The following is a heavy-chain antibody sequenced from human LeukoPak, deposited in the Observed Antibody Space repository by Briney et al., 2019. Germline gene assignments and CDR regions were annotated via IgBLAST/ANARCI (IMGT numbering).Heavy chain of an antibody. CDR3: ARDWADDTSGYYYGYYYDGLDV. J-gene: IGHJ6*02. Sequence: GGSLRLSSAASGFTFNIYWMHWVRQAPGKGLVWVSLIKRDGSSTSYADSVKGRFTMSRDNAKNSLYLQMNSLRAEDTALYYCARDWADDTSGYYYGYYYDGLDVWGQGTTFTVSS. CDR2: IKRDGSST. D-gene: IGHD3-22*01. V-gene: IGHV3-74*01. CDR1: GFTFNIYW.